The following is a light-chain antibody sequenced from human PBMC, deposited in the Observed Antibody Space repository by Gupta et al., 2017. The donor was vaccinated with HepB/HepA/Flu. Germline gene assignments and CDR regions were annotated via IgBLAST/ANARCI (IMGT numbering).Light chain of an antibody. J-gene: IGKJ2*04. CDR1: QTLLHSNGFYY. Sequence: DIVMTQSPLSLPVTPGEPASISCRSSQTLLHSNGFYYLDWYLQKPGQSPQLLIYLASSRVSGVPDRFSGSGSGTDFTLKISSVEAEDVGVYYCMQALQTPCSFGQGTKLEIK. CDR2: LAS. CDR3: MQALQTPCS. V-gene: IGKV2-28*01.